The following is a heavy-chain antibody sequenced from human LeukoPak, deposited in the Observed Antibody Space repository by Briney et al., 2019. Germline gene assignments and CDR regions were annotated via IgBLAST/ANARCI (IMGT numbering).Heavy chain of an antibody. CDR2: ISAYNGNT. V-gene: IGHV1-18*01. Sequence: GASVKVSCKASGYTFTRYGISCVRQAPGQGLEWMGWISAYNGNTNYAQKHQGRVTMTTDTSTSTAYMELRSLRSDDTAVYYCARDGKGYSYGPDAFDIWGQGTMVTVSS. CDR1: GYTFTRYG. CDR3: ARDGKGYSYGPDAFDI. J-gene: IGHJ3*02. D-gene: IGHD5-18*01.